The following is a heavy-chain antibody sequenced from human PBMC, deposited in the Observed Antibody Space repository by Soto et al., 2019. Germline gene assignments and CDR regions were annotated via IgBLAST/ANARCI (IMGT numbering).Heavy chain of an antibody. CDR1: GFTFTSYV. J-gene: IGHJ4*02. D-gene: IGHD6-19*01. Sequence: GGSLRLSCAASGFTFTSYVMHWVRQAPGKGLEWVAVVSYGGGNKHYADSVKGRFTISRDNSKSTLHLQMDSLRAEDAAVYYCATGSQWLVIHWGQGTVVTVSS. CDR2: VSYGGGNK. CDR3: ATGSQWLVIH. V-gene: IGHV3-30*03.